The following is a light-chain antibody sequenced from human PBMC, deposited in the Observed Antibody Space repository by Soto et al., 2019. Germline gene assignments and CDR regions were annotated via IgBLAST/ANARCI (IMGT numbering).Light chain of an antibody. V-gene: IGKV3-20*01. J-gene: IGKJ4*01. CDR2: GAS. CDR3: QQYGNSPFT. Sequence: EIVLTQSPGTLSLSPGERATLSCRASQTVSRSAIAWYQQKPGQAPRLLIYGASNRATGIPDRFSGSGSGTDFTLTISRLEPEDFEVYYCQQYGNSPFTFGGGTKVEIK. CDR1: QTVSRSA.